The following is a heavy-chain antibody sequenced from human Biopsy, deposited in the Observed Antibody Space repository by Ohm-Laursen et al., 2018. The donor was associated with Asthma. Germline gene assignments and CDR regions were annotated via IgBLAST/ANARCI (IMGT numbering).Heavy chain of an antibody. V-gene: IGHV3-23*01. CDR3: AKAREDIVVVVAVSDS. CDR1: GFSVSSNY. CDR2: ISGSGGST. J-gene: IGHJ4*02. Sequence: SLRLSCAASGFSVSSNYMSWVRQAPGKGLEWVSAISGSGGSTYYADSVKGRFTISRDNSKNTLHLQMNSLRAEDTAVYYCAKAREDIVVVVAVSDSWGQGTLVTVSS. D-gene: IGHD2-15*01.